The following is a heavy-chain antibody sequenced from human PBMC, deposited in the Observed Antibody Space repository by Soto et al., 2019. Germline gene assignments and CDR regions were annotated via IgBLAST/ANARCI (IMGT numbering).Heavy chain of an antibody. CDR3: AKENGYSSSWFEFDY. D-gene: IGHD6-13*01. J-gene: IGHJ4*02. Sequence: PGGSLRLSCAASGFTFSNYAMSWVRQAPGKGLEWVSGISGSSESIYYADSVKGRFTISRDNSKNTLYLQMNSLRAEDTAVYYCAKENGYSSSWFEFDYWGQGTLVTVSS. CDR2: ISGSSESI. CDR1: GFTFSNYA. V-gene: IGHV3-23*01.